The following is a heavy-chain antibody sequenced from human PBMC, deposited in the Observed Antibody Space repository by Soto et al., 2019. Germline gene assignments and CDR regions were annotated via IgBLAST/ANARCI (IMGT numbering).Heavy chain of an antibody. CDR2: TYHGGST. J-gene: IGHJ5*02. CDR1: GYSISSGYY. V-gene: IGHV4-38-2*01. CDR3: ARVGPWVPYYYDSSPYTFENWFDP. Sequence: PSETLSLTCAVSGYSISSGYYWGWLRQPPGKGLEWIGSTYHGGSTYYNPSFNSRVTLSIDMTNNHVSLILNSVTAADTAVYYCARVGPWVPYYYDSSPYTFENWFDPWGQGTLVTVSS. D-gene: IGHD3-22*01.